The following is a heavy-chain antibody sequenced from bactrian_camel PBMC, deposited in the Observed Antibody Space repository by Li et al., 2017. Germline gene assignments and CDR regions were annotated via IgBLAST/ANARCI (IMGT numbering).Heavy chain of an antibody. V-gene: IGHV3S28*01. Sequence: QLVESGGGSALAGGSVRLSCAASGYTFNTYSWFRQAPGQEREGVAAIDTGDGSTYYLNSVEGRFTISHDNAKNTLYLQMNSLKPEDTAIYYCAAETGGFGLATRTRMYKCWGQGTQVTVS. D-gene: IGHD5*01. CDR3: AAETGGFGLATRTRMYKC. CDR1: GYTFNTY. CDR2: IDTGDGST. J-gene: IGHJ4*01.